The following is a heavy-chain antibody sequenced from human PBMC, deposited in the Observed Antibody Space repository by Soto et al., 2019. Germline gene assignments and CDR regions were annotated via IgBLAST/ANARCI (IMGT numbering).Heavy chain of an antibody. CDR2: IYYSGST. CDR3: ARTTMTTQRNFDY. CDR1: GGSISSGDYY. Sequence: SETLSLTCTVSGGSISSGDYYWSWIRQPPGKGLEWIGYIYYSGSTYYNPSLKSRLTISLDTSNNQFSLKLSSVTAADTAIYYCARTTMTTQRNFDYWGQGTLVTVSS. J-gene: IGHJ4*02. V-gene: IGHV4-30-4*01. D-gene: IGHD4-17*01.